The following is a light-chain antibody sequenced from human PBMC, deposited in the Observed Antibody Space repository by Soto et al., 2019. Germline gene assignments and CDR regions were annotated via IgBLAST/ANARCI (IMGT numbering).Light chain of an antibody. J-gene: IGKJ4*01. CDR1: QSASTY. Sequence: EIVLTQSPATLSLSPGERATLSCRASQSASTYLAWYQQKPGQAPRLLIYDASNRATGIPARFSGSGSGTDFTLNISSLEPEDFEVYYCQQRTNSPLTFGGGTKVDIK. CDR3: QQRTNSPLT. V-gene: IGKV3-11*01. CDR2: DAS.